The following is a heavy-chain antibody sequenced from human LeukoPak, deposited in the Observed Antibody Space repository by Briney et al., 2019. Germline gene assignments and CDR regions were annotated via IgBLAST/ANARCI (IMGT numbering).Heavy chain of an antibody. CDR1: GFTFDDYG. Sequence: GGSLRLSCAASGFTFDDYGMSWVRQAPGKGLEWVSGINWNGGSTGYADSVKGRFTTSRDNAKSSLYLQMNSLRAEDTAVYYCARLSAYYYGSYFYYYMDVWGKGTTVTVSS. D-gene: IGHD3-10*01. CDR3: ARLSAYYYGSYFYYYMDV. V-gene: IGHV3-20*04. CDR2: INWNGGST. J-gene: IGHJ6*03.